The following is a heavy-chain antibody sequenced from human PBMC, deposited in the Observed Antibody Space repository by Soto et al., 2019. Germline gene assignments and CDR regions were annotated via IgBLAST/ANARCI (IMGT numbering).Heavy chain of an antibody. Sequence: EVQLVESGGGLVQPGGSLRLSCAASGFTLSSYWMNWVRLAPGKGLEWVANIKQDGSQKNYVDSVKGRFTISRDNAKNSLYLQMSTLRAEDTAVYYSMTSVTTQDSWGQGTLVTVSS. J-gene: IGHJ4*02. D-gene: IGHD4-4*01. CDR2: IKQDGSQK. CDR3: MTSVTTQDS. CDR1: GFTLSSYW. V-gene: IGHV3-7*01.